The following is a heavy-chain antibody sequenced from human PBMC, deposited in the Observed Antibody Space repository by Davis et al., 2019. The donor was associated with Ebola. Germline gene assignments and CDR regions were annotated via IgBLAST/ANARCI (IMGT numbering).Heavy chain of an antibody. J-gene: IGHJ3*02. CDR3: ARPWYSGTYYDAYDI. D-gene: IGHD1-26*01. Sequence: MPSETLSLTCTVSGGSISSSSYYWGWIRQPPGKGLEWIGSIYYSGSTYHNPSLKSRVSISVDTSKNQFSLKLSSATAADTAVYYCARPWYSGTYYDAYDIWGQGTMVAVSS. V-gene: IGHV4-39*01. CDR2: IYYSGST. CDR1: GGSISSSSYY.